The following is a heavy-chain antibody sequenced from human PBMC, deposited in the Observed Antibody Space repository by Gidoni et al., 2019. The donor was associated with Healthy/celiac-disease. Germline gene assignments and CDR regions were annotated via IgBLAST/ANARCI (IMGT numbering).Heavy chain of an antibody. V-gene: IGHV3-11*04. Sequence: QVQLVESGGGLVKPGGSLRLSCAASGFTFSAYYMSWIRQAPGKGLEWVSYISSSGSTIYYADSVKGRFTISRDNAKNSLYLQMNSLRAEDTAVYYCARDPLVVVVAATGWFDPWGQGTLVTVSS. CDR1: GFTFSAYY. D-gene: IGHD2-15*01. J-gene: IGHJ5*02. CDR3: ARDPLVVVVAATGWFDP. CDR2: ISSSGSTI.